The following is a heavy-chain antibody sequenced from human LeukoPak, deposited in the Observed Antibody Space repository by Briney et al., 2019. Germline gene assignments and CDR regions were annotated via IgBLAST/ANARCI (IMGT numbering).Heavy chain of an antibody. Sequence: GESLKISCKGSGYSFTSYWIGWVRQMPGKGLEWMGIIYPGDSDTRYSPSFQGQVTISADKSISTAYLQWSSLKASDTAMYYCARQSYCGGDRYPIDAFDIWGQGTMVTVSS. CDR3: ARQSYCGGDRYPIDAFDI. CDR2: IYPGDSDT. D-gene: IGHD2-21*02. J-gene: IGHJ3*02. V-gene: IGHV5-51*01. CDR1: GYSFTSYW.